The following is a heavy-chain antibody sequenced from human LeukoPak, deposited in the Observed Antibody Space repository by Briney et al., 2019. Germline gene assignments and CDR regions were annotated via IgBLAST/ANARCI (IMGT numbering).Heavy chain of an antibody. D-gene: IGHD6-19*01. CDR1: GFTFSSYS. Sequence: GGSLRLSCAASGFTFSSYSMNWVRQAPGKGLEWVAVISYDGSNKYYADSVKGRFTISRDNSKNTLYLQMNSLRAEDTAVYYCASFSSGWYRGAFDIWGQGTMVTVSS. CDR2: ISYDGSNK. J-gene: IGHJ3*02. V-gene: IGHV3-30*03. CDR3: ASFSSGWYRGAFDI.